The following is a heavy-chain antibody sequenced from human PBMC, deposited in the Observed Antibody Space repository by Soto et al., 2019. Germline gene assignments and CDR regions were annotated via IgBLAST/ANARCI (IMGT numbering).Heavy chain of an antibody. V-gene: IGHV4-39*01. CDR1: GGSISSSSYY. CDR2: IYYSGST. D-gene: IGHD1-1*01. J-gene: IGHJ5*02. CDR3: ARRWTGTNWFDP. Sequence: PSETLSLTCTVSGGSISSSSYYWGWIRQPPGKGLEWIGSIYYSGSTYYNPSLKSRVTISVDTSKNQFSLKLSSVTAADTAVYYCARRWTGTNWFDPWGQGTLVTVS.